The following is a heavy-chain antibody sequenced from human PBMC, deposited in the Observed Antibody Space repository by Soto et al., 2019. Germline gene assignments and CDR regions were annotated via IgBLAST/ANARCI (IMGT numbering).Heavy chain of an antibody. D-gene: IGHD3-9*01. Sequence: GGSLRLSCAASGFTFSSYGMHWVRRAPGKGLEWVAVIWYDGSNKYYADSVKGRFTISRDNSKNTLYLQMNSLRAEDTAVYYCARGYYDILTGYFPTYYYYYGMDVWGQGTTVTVSS. CDR1: GFTFSSYG. CDR3: ARGYYDILTGYFPTYYYYYGMDV. CDR2: IWYDGSNK. V-gene: IGHV3-33*01. J-gene: IGHJ6*02.